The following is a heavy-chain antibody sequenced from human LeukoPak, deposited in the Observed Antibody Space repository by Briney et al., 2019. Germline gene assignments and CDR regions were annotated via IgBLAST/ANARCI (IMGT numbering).Heavy chain of an antibody. Sequence: GESLKISCKDSGYGFTTYWIGWVRQMPGKGLEWMGIIYPGDSDTRYSPSFQGQATISADKSISTAYLQWSSLKASDTAMYYCARPRTTGYSSGYDYWGQGTLVTVSS. CDR1: GYGFTTYW. CDR2: IYPGDSDT. J-gene: IGHJ4*02. D-gene: IGHD6-19*01. V-gene: IGHV5-51*01. CDR3: ARPRTTGYSSGYDY.